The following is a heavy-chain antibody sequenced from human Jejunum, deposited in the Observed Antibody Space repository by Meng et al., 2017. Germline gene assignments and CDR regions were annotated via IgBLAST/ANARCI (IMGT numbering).Heavy chain of an antibody. J-gene: IGHJ3*02. CDR1: GFTFSTYP. CDR2: ISDSGSIT. D-gene: IGHD5/OR15-5a*01. Sequence: GESLKISCAASGFTFSTYPMTWVRQAPGKGLEWVAIISDSGSITYYADSVKGRFTISRDNSKNTVYLQMNSLRADDTAVYYCAQRVSTLITWAFDIWGQG. CDR3: AQRVSTLITWAFDI. V-gene: IGHV3-23*01.